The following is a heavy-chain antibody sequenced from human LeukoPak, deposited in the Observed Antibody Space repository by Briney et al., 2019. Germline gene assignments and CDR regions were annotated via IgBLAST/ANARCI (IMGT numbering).Heavy chain of an antibody. V-gene: IGHV4-59*01. CDR1: GGSISRYY. CDR3: ARENDRYGRIDY. D-gene: IGHD5-18*01. J-gene: IGHJ4*02. Sequence: SETLSLTCTVSGGSISRYYWSWVRQPPGKGLEWISYVSYSGSTDYNPSLKSRVIISIDTSKTQFSLRLSSVTAADTAVYYCARENDRYGRIDYWGQGTQVTVSS. CDR2: VSYSGST.